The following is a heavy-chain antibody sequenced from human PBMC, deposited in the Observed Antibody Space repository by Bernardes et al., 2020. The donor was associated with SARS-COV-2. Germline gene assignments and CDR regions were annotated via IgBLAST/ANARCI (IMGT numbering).Heavy chain of an antibody. D-gene: IGHD1-1*01. J-gene: IGHJ4*02. CDR1: GFIVSTNY. CDR3: ARGRVQLPY. Sequence: GGSLRLSCEVSGFIVSTNYMSWVRQAPGKGLEWVSVIYSGGDTYYADSVKGRFTISKDKSKNTVFLQMNSLRGEDTAVYYCARGRVQLPYWGQGTLVTVSS. V-gene: IGHV3-53*01. CDR2: IYSGGDT.